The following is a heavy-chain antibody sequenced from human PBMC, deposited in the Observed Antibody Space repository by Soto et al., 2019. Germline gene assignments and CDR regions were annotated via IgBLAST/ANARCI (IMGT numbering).Heavy chain of an antibody. J-gene: IGHJ2*01. V-gene: IGHV1-2*02. CDR1: GYTFTDYY. CDR2: INPNPGDT. Sequence: ASVKVSCKASGYTFTDYYVHWVRQAPGQGLEWMGWINPNPGDTKFAQRFQGRVTVTRDTSISTAYMDLNSLASDDTAVYFCARNPFSSGWY. D-gene: IGHD6-19*01. CDR3: ARNPFSSGWY.